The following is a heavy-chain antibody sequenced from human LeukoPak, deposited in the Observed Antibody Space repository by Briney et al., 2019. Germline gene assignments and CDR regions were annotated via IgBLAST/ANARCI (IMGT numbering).Heavy chain of an antibody. CDR2: LYTGGNT. J-gene: IGHJ4*02. V-gene: IGHV3-66*01. CDR3: ARGRPSYYFDY. Sequence: GGSLRLSCAASGFTLSNFYMNWVRRGPGKGLERVSVLYTGGNTDYADSVKGRFTISRDNSKNTLYLQMNSLRAEDTAVYYCARGRPSYYFDYWGQGALVTVSS. CDR1: GFTLSNFY.